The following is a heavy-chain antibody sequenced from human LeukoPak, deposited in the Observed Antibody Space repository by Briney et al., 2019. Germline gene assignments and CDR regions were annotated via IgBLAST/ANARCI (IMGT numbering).Heavy chain of an antibody. V-gene: IGHV4-59*08. CDR1: GGSIISYY. Sequence: SETLSLTCTVSGGSIISYYRSWTRQPPGKGLEWIGYIYYSGSTNYNPSLKSRVTISVDTSKNQFSLKLSSVTAADTAVYYCARPGSSSLRHFALSGRGTLVTVSS. D-gene: IGHD6-6*01. CDR3: ARPGSSSLRHFAL. CDR2: IYYSGST. J-gene: IGHJ2*01.